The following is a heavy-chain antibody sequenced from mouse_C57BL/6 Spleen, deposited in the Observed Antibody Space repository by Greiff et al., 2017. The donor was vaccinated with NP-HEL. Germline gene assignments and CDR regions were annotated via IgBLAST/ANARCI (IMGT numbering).Heavy chain of an antibody. D-gene: IGHD2-4*01. Sequence: QVTLKESGPGILQPSQTLSLTCSFSVFSLSTFGMGVSWIRQPSGKGLEWLAHIYWDEDKHYKPSLKSRLTISKDTSNNQVFLKITTVDTADTATYYSARRRRGLRWFAYWGQGTLVTVSA. CDR3: ARRRRGLRWFAY. V-gene: IGHV8-9*01. J-gene: IGHJ3*01. CDR2: IYWDEDK. CDR1: VFSLSTFGMG.